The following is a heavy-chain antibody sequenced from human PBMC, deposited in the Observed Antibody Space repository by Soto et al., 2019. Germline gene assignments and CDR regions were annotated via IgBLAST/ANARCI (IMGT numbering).Heavy chain of an antibody. Sequence: QVHLVQSGAEVKKPGASVKVSCKGSGYAFTTYGITWVRQAPGQGLEWMGWISAHNGNTNYAQKLQGRVTVTRDTSTSRAYRELRSLRSDDTAVYYCARGRYGDYWGQGALVTVSS. J-gene: IGHJ4*02. CDR1: GYAFTTYG. D-gene: IGHD1-1*01. CDR2: ISAHNGNT. CDR3: ARGRYGDY. V-gene: IGHV1-18*01.